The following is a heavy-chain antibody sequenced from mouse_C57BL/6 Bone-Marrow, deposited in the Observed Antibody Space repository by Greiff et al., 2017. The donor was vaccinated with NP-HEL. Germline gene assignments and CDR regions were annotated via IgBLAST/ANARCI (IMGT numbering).Heavy chain of an antibody. CDR3: AKTPYYYGSSWFAY. V-gene: IGHV1-53*01. D-gene: IGHD1-1*01. J-gene: IGHJ3*01. CDR1: GYTFTSYW. Sequence: QVQLQQPGTELVKPGASVKLSCKASGYTFTSYWMHWVKQRPGQGLEWIGNINPSNGGTNYNEKFKSKATLTVDKSSSTAYLQLSSLTSEDSAVYFCAKTPYYYGSSWFAYWGQGTLVTVSA. CDR2: INPSNGGT.